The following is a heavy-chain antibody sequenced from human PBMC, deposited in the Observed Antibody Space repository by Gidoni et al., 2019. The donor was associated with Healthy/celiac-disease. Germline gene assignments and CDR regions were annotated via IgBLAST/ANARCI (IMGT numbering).Heavy chain of an antibody. CDR2: ISGSGGST. D-gene: IGHD6-13*01. CDR3: AKAGTSSSWYGESYYYYYGMDV. J-gene: IGHJ6*02. Sequence: EVQLLESGGGLVQPGGYLRLYCAASGFTFSSYAMSWVPQAPGKGLGWVSAISGSGGSTYYADSVKGRFTISRDNSKNTLYLQMNSLRAEDTAVYYCAKAGTSSSWYGESYYYYYGMDVWGQGTTVTVSS. V-gene: IGHV3-23*01. CDR1: GFTFSSYA.